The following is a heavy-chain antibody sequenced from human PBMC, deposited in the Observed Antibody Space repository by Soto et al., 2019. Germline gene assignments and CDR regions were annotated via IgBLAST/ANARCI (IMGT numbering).Heavy chain of an antibody. V-gene: IGHV5-51*01. CDR3: ARQRAHVVGYMDV. J-gene: IGHJ6*03. CDR2: IYPGDSDT. CDR1: GYSFTSYW. Sequence: GESLKISCNVSGYSFTSYWIGCVRQMPGKGLEWMGIIYPGDSDTRYSPSFQGQVTISADKSISTAYLQWSSLKASDTAMYYCARQRAHVVGYMDVWGKGTTVTVS. D-gene: IGHD2-15*01.